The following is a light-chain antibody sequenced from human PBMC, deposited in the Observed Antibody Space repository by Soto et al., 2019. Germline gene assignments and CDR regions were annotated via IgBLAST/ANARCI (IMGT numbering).Light chain of an antibody. Sequence: QSVLTQPASVSGSPGQSITISCTGTSSDVGGYKYVSWYQQHPGKALKLMIYEVSNRPSGVSHRFSGSKSGNTASLTISGLQAEDEADYYCSSYTTANTYVFGTGTKVTVL. CDR1: SSDVGGYKY. CDR2: EVS. CDR3: SSYTTANTYV. J-gene: IGLJ1*01. V-gene: IGLV2-14*01.